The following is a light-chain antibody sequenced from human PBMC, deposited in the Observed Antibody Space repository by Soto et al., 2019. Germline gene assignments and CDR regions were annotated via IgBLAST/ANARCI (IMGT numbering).Light chain of an antibody. Sequence: DIQMTPSPSSVSASIGDTITIPCRASQDINVYLNWYQQKPGEVPKLLIYSAFSLHSGVPSRFTGSGSETDFTLTIRSLQPEDFATYYCQHGYVAPYNFGQGTKVDI. J-gene: IGKJ2*01. CDR1: QDINVY. V-gene: IGKV1-39*01. CDR2: SAF. CDR3: QHGYVAPYN.